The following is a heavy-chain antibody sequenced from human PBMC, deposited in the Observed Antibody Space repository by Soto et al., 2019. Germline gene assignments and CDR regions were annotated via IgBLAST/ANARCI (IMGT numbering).Heavy chain of an antibody. CDR2: ISYSEGI. Sequence: PSETLSTPCIVSGDYIRSSYWSWIRQPPGKGLEWIASISYSEGINYNPSLKSRLTISVDTSKNQLSLKLNSVIATDTAVYYCARSKGVAVWGIWGQGTMVT. CDR1: GDYIRSSY. D-gene: IGHD6-19*01. V-gene: IGHV4-59*08. CDR3: ARSKGVAVWGI. J-gene: IGHJ3*02.